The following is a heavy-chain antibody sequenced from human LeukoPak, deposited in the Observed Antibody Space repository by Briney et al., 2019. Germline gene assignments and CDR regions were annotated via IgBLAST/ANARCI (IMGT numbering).Heavy chain of an antibody. D-gene: IGHD3-22*01. CDR2: IIPIFGTA. CDR1: GYTFTDYY. CDR3: ASLPLDSSGEDSDY. V-gene: IGHV1-69*13. J-gene: IGHJ4*02. Sequence: SVKVSCKASGYTFTDYYMHWVRQAPGQGLEWMGGIIPIFGTANYAQKFQGRVTITADESTSTAYMELSSLRSEDTAVYYCASLPLDSSGEDSDYWGQGTLVTVSS.